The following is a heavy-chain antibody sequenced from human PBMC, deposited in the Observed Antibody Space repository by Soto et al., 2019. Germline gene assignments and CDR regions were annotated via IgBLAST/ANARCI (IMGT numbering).Heavy chain of an antibody. D-gene: IGHD3-22*01. CDR2: IYYSGST. J-gene: IGHJ4*02. CDR1: GGSISSGGYY. CDR3: ARSRFMSSGYTPITYYFDY. Sequence: SETLSLTCTVSGGSISSGGYYWSWIRQHPGKGLEWIGYIYYSGSTYYNPSLKSRVTISVDTSKNQFSLKLSSVTAADTAVYYCARSRFMSSGYTPITYYFDYWGQGTLVTVSS. V-gene: IGHV4-31*03.